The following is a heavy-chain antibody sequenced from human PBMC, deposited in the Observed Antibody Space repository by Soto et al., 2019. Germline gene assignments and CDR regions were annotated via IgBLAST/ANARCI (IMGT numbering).Heavy chain of an antibody. V-gene: IGHV3-74*01. CDR3: NNWFDP. CDR1: GFTFSTYW. Sequence: EVQLVESGGGLVQPGGSLRLSCAASGFTFSTYWMHWVRHAPGKGLVWVSRMNSDGSSTYYADSVKGRFTISRDNAKNTLYLQMNSLRAEDTAVYYCNNWFDPWGQGTLVTVSS. J-gene: IGHJ5*02. CDR2: MNSDGSST.